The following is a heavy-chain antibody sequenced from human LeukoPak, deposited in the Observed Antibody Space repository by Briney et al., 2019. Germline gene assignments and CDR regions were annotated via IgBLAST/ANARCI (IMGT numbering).Heavy chain of an antibody. CDR3: ARDQYSSGPVGY. V-gene: IGHV3-21*01. J-gene: IGHJ4*02. CDR1: GFTFSSYS. D-gene: IGHD6-19*01. Sequence: PGGSLRLSCAASGFTFSSYSMTWVRQAPGKGLEWVSSISSSSSYIYYADSVKGRFTISRDNSKNTLYLQMNSLRAEDTAVYYCARDQYSSGPVGYWGQGTLVTVSS. CDR2: ISSSSSYI.